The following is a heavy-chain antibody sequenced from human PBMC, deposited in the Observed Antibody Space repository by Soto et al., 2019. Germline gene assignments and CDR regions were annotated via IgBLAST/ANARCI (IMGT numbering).Heavy chain of an antibody. CDR1: GGSISSGGYC. Sequence: QVQLQESGPGLVKPSQTLSLTCTVSGGSISSGGYCWSWIRQHPGKGLEWIGCIYYSGSTDYNSSLKSRVTISVDTSKNQFSLKLSSVTAADTAVYYCARDRGYCSSTSCNWFDPWGQGTPVTVSS. D-gene: IGHD2-2*01. J-gene: IGHJ5*02. CDR3: ARDRGYCSSTSCNWFDP. V-gene: IGHV4-31*03. CDR2: IYYSGST.